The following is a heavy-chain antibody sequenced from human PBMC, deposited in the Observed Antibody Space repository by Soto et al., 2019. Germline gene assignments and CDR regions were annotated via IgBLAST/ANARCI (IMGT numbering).Heavy chain of an antibody. CDR3: ARDAYDRSDY. J-gene: IGHJ4*02. CDR1: GYSISSGYH. CDR2: IYHSGST. D-gene: IGHD3-10*02. Sequence: PSETLSLTCAVSGYSISSGYHWGWIRQSPGKGLEWIGSIYHSGSTYYNPSLKSRVTTSVDTSRDQFSLKINSVTAADTAVYYCARDAYDRSDYWGRGTLVNRLL. V-gene: IGHV4-38-2*02.